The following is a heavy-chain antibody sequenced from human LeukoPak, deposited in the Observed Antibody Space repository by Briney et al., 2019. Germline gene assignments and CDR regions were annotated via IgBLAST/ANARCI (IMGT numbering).Heavy chain of an antibody. CDR3: AKSIAARATLEYYYMDV. D-gene: IGHD6-6*01. J-gene: IGHJ6*03. Sequence: ASVKVSCKASGYTFTGYYMHWVRHAPGQGLEWMGWINPNSGGTNYAQKFQDWVTMTRDTSISTAYMELRRLRSEDTAVFYCAKSIAARATLEYYYMDVWGKGTTVTVSS. CDR1: GYTFTGYY. V-gene: IGHV1-2*04. CDR2: INPNSGGT.